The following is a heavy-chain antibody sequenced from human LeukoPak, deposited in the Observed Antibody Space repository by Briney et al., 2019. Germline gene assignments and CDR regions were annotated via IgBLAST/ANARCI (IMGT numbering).Heavy chain of an antibody. D-gene: IGHD3-10*01. CDR3: ARGQSGDSDAFDI. CDR2: IYSGGRT. V-gene: IGHV3-53*01. J-gene: IGHJ3*02. Sequence: GGSLRLSCAASGFTVSSNYMSWVRQAPGKGLEWVSVIYSGGRTYYADSVKGRFTISRDNSKNTLYLQMNSLRAEDTAVYYCARGQSGDSDAFDIWGQGTMVTVSS. CDR1: GFTVSSNY.